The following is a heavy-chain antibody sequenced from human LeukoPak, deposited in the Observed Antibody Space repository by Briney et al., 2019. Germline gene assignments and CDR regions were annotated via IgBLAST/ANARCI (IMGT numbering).Heavy chain of an antibody. CDR2: INHSGST. CDR3: ARDFSMITFGGVIRWFDP. J-gene: IGHJ5*02. CDR1: GGSFSGYY. D-gene: IGHD3-16*02. Sequence: SETLSLTCAVYGGSFSGYYWSWIRQPPGKGLEWIGEINHSGSTNYNPSLKSRVTISVDTSKNQFSLKLSSVTAADTAVYYCARDFSMITFGGVIRWFDPWGQGTLVTVSS. V-gene: IGHV4-34*01.